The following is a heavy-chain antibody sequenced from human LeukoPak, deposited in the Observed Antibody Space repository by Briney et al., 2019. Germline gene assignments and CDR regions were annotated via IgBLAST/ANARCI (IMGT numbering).Heavy chain of an antibody. CDR1: GGSFSGYY. CDR3: ASGQRLVNLDY. D-gene: IGHD2-8*02. Sequence: SETLSLTCAVYGGSFSGYYWSWIRQPPGKGLEWIGEINHSGSTNYNPSLKSRVTISVDTSKDQFSLKLSSVTAADTAVYYCASGQRLVNLDYWGQGTLVTVSS. V-gene: IGHV4-34*01. CDR2: INHSGST. J-gene: IGHJ4*02.